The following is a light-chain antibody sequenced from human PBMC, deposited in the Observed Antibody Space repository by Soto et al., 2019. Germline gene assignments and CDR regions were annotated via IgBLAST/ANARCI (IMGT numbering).Light chain of an antibody. J-gene: IGLJ1*01. CDR1: ISNIGAGYD. CDR3: QYYDISLSGFHV. V-gene: IGLV1-40*01. Sequence: QSALTQPPSVSGAPGQRVTISCTGSISNIGAGYDVHWYQQLPGTVPKVLIYGNSNRPSGVPDRFSGSKSGTSASLAITGLQAEDEADYYCQYYDISLSGFHVFGTGTKVTVL. CDR2: GNS.